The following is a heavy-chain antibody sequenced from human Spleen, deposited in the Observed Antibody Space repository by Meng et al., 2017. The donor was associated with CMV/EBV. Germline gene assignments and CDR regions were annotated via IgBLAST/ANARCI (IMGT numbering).Heavy chain of an antibody. V-gene: IGHV1-2*02. CDR3: TRDHDWGADY. D-gene: IGHD3-16*01. J-gene: IGHJ4*02. CDR1: GYFSSDHF. CDR2: IKPNAGYT. Sequence: KVSCKASGYFSSDHFMHWVRQAPGQGLEWMGWIKPNAGYTNYAQNFQGRVTMTSDSSIATAYMELSRLTSDDTAVYYCTRDHDWGADYWGQGTLVTVSS.